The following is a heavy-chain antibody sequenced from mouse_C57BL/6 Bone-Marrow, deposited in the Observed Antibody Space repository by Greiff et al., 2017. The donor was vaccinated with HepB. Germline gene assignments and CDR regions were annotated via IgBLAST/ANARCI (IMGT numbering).Heavy chain of an antibody. CDR2: IYPGSGST. J-gene: IGHJ1*03. CDR3: ARLDSAYDWYFDV. Sequence: VKLQQPGAELVKPGASVKMSCKASGYTFTSYWITWVKQRPGQGLEWIGDIYPGSGSTNYNEKFKSKATLTVDTSSSTAYMQLSSLTSEDSAVYYCARLDSAYDWYFDVWGTGTTVTVSS. D-gene: IGHD1-2*01. V-gene: IGHV1-55*01. CDR1: GYTFTSYW.